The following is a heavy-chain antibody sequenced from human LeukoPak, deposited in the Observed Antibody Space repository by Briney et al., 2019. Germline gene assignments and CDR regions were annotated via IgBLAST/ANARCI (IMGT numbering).Heavy chain of an antibody. CDR1: GYTLTELS. CDR3: ARAGVRGVIIGYFDY. Sequence: ASVKVSFKVSGYTLTELSMHWVRQAPGEGLEWMGWMNPNSGNTGYAQKFQGRVTMTRNTSISTAYMELSSLRSEDTAVYYCARAGVRGVIIGYFDYWGQGTLVTVSS. J-gene: IGHJ4*02. V-gene: IGHV1-8*01. D-gene: IGHD3-10*01. CDR2: MNPNSGNT.